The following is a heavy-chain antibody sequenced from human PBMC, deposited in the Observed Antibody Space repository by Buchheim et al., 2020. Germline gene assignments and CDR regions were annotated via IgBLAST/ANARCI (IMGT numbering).Heavy chain of an antibody. CDR3: ARKSGGLDY. CDR1: GFTLSSYS. J-gene: IGHJ4*02. V-gene: IGHV3-48*04. Sequence: EVQLVESGGGLVQPGGSLRLSCVASGFTLSSYSMNWVRQAPGKGLEWVSYINSNSASKHYADSVKGRFTISRDNAKNSLYLQMNSLRAEDTARYYCARKSGGLDYWGQGTL. CDR2: INSNSASK. D-gene: IGHD2-15*01.